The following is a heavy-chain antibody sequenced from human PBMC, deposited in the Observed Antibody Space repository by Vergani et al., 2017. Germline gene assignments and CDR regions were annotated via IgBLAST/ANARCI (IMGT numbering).Heavy chain of an antibody. Sequence: EVPLVESGGGLVQPGGSLRLSCAASGFTFSSYWMSWVRQAPGKGLEWVSNIKQDGSEKYYVDSVKGRFNIASDNAKNSLYLQMNSLRAEDTAVYYCARERKQWLTNAYDAFDIWGQGTMVTVSS. CDR1: GFTFSSYW. V-gene: IGHV3-7*03. CDR3: ARERKQWLTNAYDAFDI. J-gene: IGHJ3*02. D-gene: IGHD6-19*01. CDR2: IKQDGSEK.